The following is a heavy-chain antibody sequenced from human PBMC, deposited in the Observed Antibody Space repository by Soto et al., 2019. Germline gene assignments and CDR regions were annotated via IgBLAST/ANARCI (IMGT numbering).Heavy chain of an antibody. V-gene: IGHV1-8*01. CDR1: GYAFTSYD. Sequence: QVQLVQSGAEVKKPGASVKVSCKASGYAFTSYDINWVRQATGQGLEWMGWMNPNSGDTGYVEKFQGRVTMTRDTSINTANMEVSSLRSEDTAVDYCARSLGGGNGNVDYWGQGTLVTVSS. CDR2: MNPNSGDT. CDR3: ARSLGGGNGNVDY. D-gene: IGHD2-15*01. J-gene: IGHJ4*02.